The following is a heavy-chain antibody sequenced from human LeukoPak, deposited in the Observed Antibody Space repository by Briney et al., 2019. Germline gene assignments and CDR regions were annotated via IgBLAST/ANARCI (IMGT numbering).Heavy chain of an antibody. V-gene: IGHV4-59*01. J-gene: IGHJ5*02. CDR1: GVSISSYY. CDR3: ARDPWDYYGSGSYYIP. CDR2: IYYSGST. D-gene: IGHD3-10*01. Sequence: SETLSLTCTVSGVSISSYYWSWIRQPPGKGLEWIGYIYYSGSTNYNPSLKSRVTISVDTSKNQFSLKLSSVTAADTAVYYCARDPWDYYGSGSYYIPWGHGTLVTVSS.